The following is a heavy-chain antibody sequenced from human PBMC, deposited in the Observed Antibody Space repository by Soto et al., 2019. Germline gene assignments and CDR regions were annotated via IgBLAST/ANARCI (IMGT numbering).Heavy chain of an antibody. J-gene: IGHJ6*02. D-gene: IGHD6-13*01. CDR2: ISCSGSTI. CDR3: AREGAAAAGMDV. V-gene: IGHV3-48*03. CDR1: GFTFSSYE. Sequence: GGSLRLSCAASGFTFSSYEMNWVRQAPGKGLEWVSYISCSGSTIYYADSVKGRFTISRDNAKNSLYLQMNSLRAEDTAVYYCAREGAAAAGMDVWGQGTTVTVSS.